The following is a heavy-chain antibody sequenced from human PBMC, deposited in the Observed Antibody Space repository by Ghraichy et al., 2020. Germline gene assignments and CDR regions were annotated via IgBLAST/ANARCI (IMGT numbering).Heavy chain of an antibody. CDR2: IRYDGSNK. J-gene: IGHJ4*02. CDR3: AKDWYSSGWYPTAFDY. V-gene: IGHV3-30*02. D-gene: IGHD6-19*01. Sequence: GGSLRLSCAASEFTFSNFGMHWVRQAPGKGLEWVAFIRYDGSNKYYADSVKGRFTISRDNSRNTVYLQMNSLRPEDTALYYYAKDWYSSGWYPTAFDYWGQGTLVTVSS. CDR1: EFTFSNFG.